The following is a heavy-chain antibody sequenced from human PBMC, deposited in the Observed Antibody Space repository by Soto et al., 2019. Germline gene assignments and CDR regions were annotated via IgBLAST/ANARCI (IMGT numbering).Heavy chain of an antibody. Sequence: PSETLSRTCDVSGGSIDNSHSFWGWIRQPPGKGLEFIGSVYYTGGAYYNPSLRSRVTVSVDTSKNQLSLRVNSVTAADTALYYCLRVVEAATCQTDFGSCGQRLLVTACS. CDR2: VYYTGGA. V-gene: IGHV4-39*03. J-gene: IGHJ4*02. D-gene: IGHD2-15*01. CDR3: LRVVEAATCQTDFGS. CDR1: GGSIDNSHSF.